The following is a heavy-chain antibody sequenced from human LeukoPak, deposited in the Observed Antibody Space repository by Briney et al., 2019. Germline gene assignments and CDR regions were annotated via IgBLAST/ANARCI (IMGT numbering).Heavy chain of an antibody. CDR3: ASCSEATIMLCWLDY. Sequence: ASVKVSCKASGGTFSSYAISWVRQAPGQGLEWMGGIIPIFGTANYAQKFQGRVTITADESTSTAYMELSSLRSEDTAVYYCASCSEATIMLCWLDYWGQGTLVTVSS. CDR2: IIPIFGTA. V-gene: IGHV1-69*13. J-gene: IGHJ4*02. D-gene: IGHD5-24*01. CDR1: GGTFSSYA.